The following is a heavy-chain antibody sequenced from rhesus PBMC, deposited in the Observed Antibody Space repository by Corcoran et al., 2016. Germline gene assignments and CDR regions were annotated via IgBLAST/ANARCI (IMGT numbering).Heavy chain of an antibody. D-gene: IGHD4-35*01. J-gene: IGHJ4*01. CDR2: INGNSGST. V-gene: IGHV4-80*01. CDR1: GGSFSSYW. CDR3: ARSGNYDAGYFDY. Sequence: QVQLQESGPGLVKPSETLSLTCAVSGGSFSSYWWSGIRQPPGKGREWIGEINGNSGSTNYNPSLKSRVIISIDTSKNQFSLKLSSVTAADTAVYYCARSGNYDAGYFDYWGQGVLVTVSS.